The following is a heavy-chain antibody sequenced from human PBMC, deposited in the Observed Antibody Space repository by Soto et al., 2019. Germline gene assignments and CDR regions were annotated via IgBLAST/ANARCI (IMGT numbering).Heavy chain of an antibody. CDR3: ARDLSCHLSGWYLGRDYYYYYGMDV. V-gene: IGHV1-69*13. J-gene: IGHJ6*02. CDR1: GGTFSSYA. CDR2: IIPIFGTA. Sequence: SLKFSCKSSGGTFSSYAISWVRQAPGQGLDWMGGIIPIFGTANYAQKFQGRVTITADESTSTAYMELSSLRSEDTAVYYCARDLSCHLSGWYLGRDYYYYYGMDVWGQGTTVTVSS. D-gene: IGHD6-19*01.